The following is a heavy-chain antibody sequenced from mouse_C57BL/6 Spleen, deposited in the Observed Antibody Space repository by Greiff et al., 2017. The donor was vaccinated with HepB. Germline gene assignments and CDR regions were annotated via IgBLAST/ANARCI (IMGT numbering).Heavy chain of an antibody. J-gene: IGHJ2*01. CDR3: ARDGDMEFDY. Sequence: QVQLKQPGAELVKPGASVKLSCKASGYTFTSYWMHWVKQRPGQGLEWIGMIHPNSGSTNYNEKFKSKATLTVDKSSSTAYMQLSSLTSEDSAVYYCARDGDMEFDYWGQGTTLTVSS. CDR2: IHPNSGST. V-gene: IGHV1-64*01. CDR1: GYTFTSYW. D-gene: IGHD1-1*02.